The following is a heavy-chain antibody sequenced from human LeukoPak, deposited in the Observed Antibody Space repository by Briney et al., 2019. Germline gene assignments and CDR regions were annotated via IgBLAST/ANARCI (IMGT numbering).Heavy chain of an antibody. CDR3: ANYCSASTCYGVEGY. J-gene: IGHJ4*02. V-gene: IGHV3-11*04. Sequence: GGSLRLSCAASGFTFSDYYMSWIRQAPGKGPEWVSSISSSGAYIYYADSVKGRFTISRDNARNSLYLQMNSLRAGDTAIYYCANYCSASTCYGVEGYWGQGTLVTVSS. D-gene: IGHD2-2*01. CDR1: GFTFSDYY. CDR2: ISSSGAYI.